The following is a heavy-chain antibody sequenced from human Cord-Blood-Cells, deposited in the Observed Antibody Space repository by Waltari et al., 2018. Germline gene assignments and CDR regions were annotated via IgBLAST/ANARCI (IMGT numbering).Heavy chain of an antibody. CDR2: INHSGST. J-gene: IGHJ4*02. CDR3: ARRHPWTTNDPRAFLDY. V-gene: IGHV4-34*01. D-gene: IGHD1-1*01. Sequence: QVQLQQWGAGLLKPSETLSLTCAVYGGSFSGYYWSSIRQPPGKGLEWIGEINHSGSTNSNPALKSRVTRSVDTSKNQFSLKLSSVTAADTAVYYCARRHPWTTNDPRAFLDYWGQGTLVTVSS. CDR1: GGSFSGYY.